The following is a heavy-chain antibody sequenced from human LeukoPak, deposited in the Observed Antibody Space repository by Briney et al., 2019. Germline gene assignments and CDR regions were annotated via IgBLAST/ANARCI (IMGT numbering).Heavy chain of an antibody. Sequence: GESLKISCKGSGYTITSYWIGWVRQMTGQGLEWMGIIHPGDSDTRYSPSFQGQVNISADKSISTAYLQWSSLKASDTAMYYCARLGEAVVVPAARPFDYWGQGTLVTVSS. V-gene: IGHV5-51*01. CDR2: IHPGDSDT. CDR3: ARLGEAVVVPAARPFDY. D-gene: IGHD2-2*01. J-gene: IGHJ4*02. CDR1: GYTITSYW.